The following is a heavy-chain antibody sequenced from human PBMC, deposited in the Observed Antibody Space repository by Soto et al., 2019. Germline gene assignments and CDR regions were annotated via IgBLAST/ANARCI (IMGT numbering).Heavy chain of an antibody. Sequence: PGGSLRLSCGASGFTFSDNAMTWVRQAPGKGLEWVSSISDDGDSTYYADSVKGRFTISRDNSKNTPFLQMSSLGAGDTAVYYCAKSLSTAVNYGLDVWGQGTSVTVSS. V-gene: IGHV3-23*01. CDR1: GFTFSDNA. CDR2: ISDDGDST. D-gene: IGHD2-2*01. CDR3: AKSLSTAVNYGLDV. J-gene: IGHJ6*02.